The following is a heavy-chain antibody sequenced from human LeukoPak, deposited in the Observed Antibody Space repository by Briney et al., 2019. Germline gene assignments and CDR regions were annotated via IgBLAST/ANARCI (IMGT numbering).Heavy chain of an antibody. CDR3: AKETVSWIQLWLNDY. J-gene: IGHJ4*02. V-gene: IGHV3-23*01. CDR1: GFTFSSYA. CDR2: ISGSGGST. D-gene: IGHD5-18*01. Sequence: GGSLRLSCAASGFTFSSYAMHWVRQAPGKGLEWVSAISGSGGSTYYADSVKGRFTISRDNSKNTLYLQMNSLRAEDTAVYYCAKETVSWIQLWLNDYWGQGILVTVSS.